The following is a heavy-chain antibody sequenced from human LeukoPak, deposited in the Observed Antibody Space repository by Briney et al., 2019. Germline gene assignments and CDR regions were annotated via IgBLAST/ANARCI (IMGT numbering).Heavy chain of an antibody. CDR1: GFTFSNYW. J-gene: IGHJ4*02. V-gene: IGHV3-74*01. D-gene: IGHD3-10*01. Sequence: GGSLRLSCAASGFTFSNYWMHWVRQAPGKGLVWVSRINSDGSSTTSADSVKGRFTISSDNAKNTLYLQMHSLRAKDTAMYYCAIGGAPVIDYWGQSTLVTVST. CDR3: AIGGAPVIDY. CDR2: INSDGSST.